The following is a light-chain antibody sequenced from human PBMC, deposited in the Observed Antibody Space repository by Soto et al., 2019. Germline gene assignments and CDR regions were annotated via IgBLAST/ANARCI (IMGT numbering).Light chain of an antibody. V-gene: IGLV2-14*01. CDR3: ISYTTSSNYV. CDR1: SSDVGGYEY. J-gene: IGLJ1*01. CDR2: HVT. Sequence: QSALTQPASVSGSPGQSITIPCTGTSSDVGGYEYVSWYQQHPGRAPKLMIYHVTNRPSGVSDRFSGSKSGNTASLTISGLQAEDEADYYCISYTTSSNYVFGTGTKLTVL.